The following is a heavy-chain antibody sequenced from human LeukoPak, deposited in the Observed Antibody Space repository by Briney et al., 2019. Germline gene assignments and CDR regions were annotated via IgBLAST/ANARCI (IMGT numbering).Heavy chain of an antibody. CDR2: IYYSGST. V-gene: IGHV4-61*01. CDR3: ARSVAAASSKMFDN. D-gene: IGHD2-15*01. CDR1: GRSVSSCSYY. Sequence: PSETMSLTCTVSGRSVSSCSYYWSWIRQPPGKGLEWIGYIYYSGSTNYNPSLKSRVTVSVDTSKNQFSLKLSSVTAADTAIYHCARSVAAASSKMFDNWGQGTLVTVSS. J-gene: IGHJ4*02.